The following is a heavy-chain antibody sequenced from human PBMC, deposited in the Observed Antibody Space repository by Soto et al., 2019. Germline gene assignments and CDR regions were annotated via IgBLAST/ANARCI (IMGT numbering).Heavy chain of an antibody. V-gene: IGHV3-30-3*01. J-gene: IGHJ6*02. D-gene: IGHD3-3*01. CDR1: GFTFSSYA. CDR3: ARVGDSRITIFGVVPLFGMDV. CDR2: ISYDGSNK. Sequence: GGPLRLSCAASGFTFSSYAMHWVRQAPGKGLEWVAVISYDGSNKYYADSVKGRFTISRDNSKNTLYLQMNSLRAEDTAVYYCARVGDSRITIFGVVPLFGMDVWGQGTTVTVSS.